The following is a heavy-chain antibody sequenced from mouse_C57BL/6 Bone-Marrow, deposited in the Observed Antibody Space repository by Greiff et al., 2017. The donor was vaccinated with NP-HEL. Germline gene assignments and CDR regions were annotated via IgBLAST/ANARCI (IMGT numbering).Heavy chain of an antibody. CDR1: GYTFTDYE. CDR2: IDPETGGT. V-gene: IGHV1-15*01. CDR3: TRSHDGYAY. D-gene: IGHD2-3*01. Sequence: VKLVESGAELVRPGASVTLSCKASGYTFTDYEMHWVKQTPVHGLEWIGAIDPETGGTAYNQKFKGKAILTADKSSSTAYMELRSLTSEDSAVYYCTRSHDGYAYWGQGTLVTVSA. J-gene: IGHJ3*01.